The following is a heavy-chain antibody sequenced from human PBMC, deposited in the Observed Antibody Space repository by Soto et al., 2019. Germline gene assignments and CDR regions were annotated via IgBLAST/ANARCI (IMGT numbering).Heavy chain of an antibody. CDR1: GGTFSSYA. J-gene: IGHJ5*02. CDR2: IIPIFGTA. Sequence: SVKVSCKASGGTFSSYAISWVRQAPGQGLEWMGGIIPIFGTANYAQKFQGRVTITADKSTSTAYMELSSLRSEDTAVYYWANRLTVAGTENWFDPWGQGTLVTVSS. V-gene: IGHV1-69*06. CDR3: ANRLTVAGTENWFDP. D-gene: IGHD6-19*01.